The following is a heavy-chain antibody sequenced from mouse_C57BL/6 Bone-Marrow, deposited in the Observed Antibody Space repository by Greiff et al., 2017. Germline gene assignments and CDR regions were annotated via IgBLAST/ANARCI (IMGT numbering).Heavy chain of an antibody. J-gene: IGHJ2*01. V-gene: IGHV1-69*01. D-gene: IGHD1-1*01. CDR3: ARARKNYYGSSYVDDY. Sequence: VPLQQPGAELVMPGASVKLSCKASGYTFTSYWLHWVKQRPGQGLEWIGEIDPSDSYTNYNQKFKGKSTLTVAKSSSTAYMQLSSLTSEDSAVYYCARARKNYYGSSYVDDYWGQGTTLTVSS. CDR2: IDPSDSYT. CDR1: GYTFTSYW.